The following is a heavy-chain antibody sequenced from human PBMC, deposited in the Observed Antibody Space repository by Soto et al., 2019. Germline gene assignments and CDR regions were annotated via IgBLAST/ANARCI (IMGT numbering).Heavy chain of an antibody. CDR1: GFTFTSSA. CDR3: AAETAAASYGMDV. J-gene: IGHJ6*02. V-gene: IGHV1-58*01. Sequence: SVKVSFKASGFTFTSSAVQWVRQARGQRLEWIGWIVVGSGNTNYAQKCQERVTITRDMSTSTAYMELSSLRSEDTAVYYCAAETAAASYGMDVFGQETTVTVSS. D-gene: IGHD6-13*01. CDR2: IVVGSGNT.